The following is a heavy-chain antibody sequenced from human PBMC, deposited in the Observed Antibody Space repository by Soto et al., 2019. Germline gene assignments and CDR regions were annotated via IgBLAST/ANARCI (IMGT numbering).Heavy chain of an antibody. CDR1: GVTFSDYY. J-gene: IGHJ6*02. D-gene: IGHD5-18*01. CDR2: ISGTSVYT. CDR3: ARDSYGYVNYYYGMDV. V-gene: IGHV3-11*06. Sequence: PGGSLRLSCVVSGVTFSDYYMSWIRQAPGKGLEWVSYISGTSVYTNYADSVKGRFTISRGNAKNSLYLQMNSLRAEDTAVYYCARDSYGYVNYYYGMDVWGQGTTVTVSS.